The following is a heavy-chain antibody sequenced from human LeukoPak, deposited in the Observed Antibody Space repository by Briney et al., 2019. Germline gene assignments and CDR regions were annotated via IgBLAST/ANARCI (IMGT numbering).Heavy chain of an antibody. CDR2: INHSGST. V-gene: IGHV4-34*01. Sequence: SETLSLTRAVYGGSFSGYYWSWIRQPPGKGLEWIGEINHSGSTNYNPSLKSRVTISVDTSKNQFSLKLSSVTAADTAVYYCARGSGIVVVTAPHVFFDYWGQGTLVTVSS. D-gene: IGHD2-21*02. J-gene: IGHJ4*02. CDR3: ARGSGIVVVTAPHVFFDY. CDR1: GGSFSGYY.